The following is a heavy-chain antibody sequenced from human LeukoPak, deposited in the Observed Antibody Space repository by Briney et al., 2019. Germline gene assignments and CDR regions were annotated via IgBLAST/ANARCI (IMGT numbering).Heavy chain of an antibody. CDR2: IKQDGSEK. CDR1: GFTFSSYC. V-gene: IGHV3-7*03. Sequence: PGGPLRLSCEASGFTFSSYCMSWVRQAPGKGLEWVANIKQDGSEKYYVDSVKGRFTISRDNAKNSLYLQMNSLRAEDTAVYYCARVLAYYGSGSYSYFDYWGQGTLVTVSS. CDR3: ARVLAYYGSGSYSYFDY. J-gene: IGHJ4*02. D-gene: IGHD3-10*01.